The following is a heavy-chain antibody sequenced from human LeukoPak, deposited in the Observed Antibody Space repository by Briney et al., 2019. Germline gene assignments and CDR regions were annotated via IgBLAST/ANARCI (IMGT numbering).Heavy chain of an antibody. V-gene: IGHV3-23*01. Sequence: GGSLRLSCAASGFTFSSYAMSWVRQAPGKGLEWVSTISSSGGSTYYADSVKGRFTISRDISKNTLYLQMNSLRAEDTAVYYCARRFYYGSGSYLYYFDYWGQGTLVTVSS. CDR1: GFTFSSYA. J-gene: IGHJ4*02. D-gene: IGHD3-10*01. CDR2: ISSSGGST. CDR3: ARRFYYGSGSYLYYFDY.